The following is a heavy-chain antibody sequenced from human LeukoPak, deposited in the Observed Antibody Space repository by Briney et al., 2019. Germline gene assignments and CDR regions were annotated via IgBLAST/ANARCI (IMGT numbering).Heavy chain of an antibody. Sequence: GGSLRLSCAASGFTFSSYAMSWVRQAPGKGLEWVSAISDSGGSTYDADSVKGRFTISRDNSKDTLYLQMNSLRAEDTAVYYCAKDTSIGRYCTNGVCSPFDYWGQGTLVTVSS. D-gene: IGHD2-8*01. V-gene: IGHV3-23*01. CDR3: AKDTSIGRYCTNGVCSPFDY. CDR2: ISDSGGST. J-gene: IGHJ4*02. CDR1: GFTFSSYA.